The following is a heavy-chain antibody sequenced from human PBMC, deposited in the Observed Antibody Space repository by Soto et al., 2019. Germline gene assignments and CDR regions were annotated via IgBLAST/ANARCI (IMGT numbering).Heavy chain of an antibody. CDR1: GYTFTSNA. Sequence: QVQLVQSGAEVKKPGASVKVSCKASGYTFTSNAMHWARQAPGQRLEWMGWINAGNGNTKYSQKFQGRVTITRDTSASTAYMELSSLRSEDTAVYYCARGGESLLLYPDYWGQGTLVTVSS. J-gene: IGHJ4*02. CDR3: ARGGESLLLYPDY. D-gene: IGHD2-2*02. CDR2: INAGNGNT. V-gene: IGHV1-3*01.